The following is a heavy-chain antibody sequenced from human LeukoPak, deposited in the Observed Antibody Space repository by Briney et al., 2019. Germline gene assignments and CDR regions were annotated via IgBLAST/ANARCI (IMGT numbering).Heavy chain of an antibody. Sequence: ASVKVSCKASGYTFTSYAMHWVRQAPGQRLEWMGWINAGNGNTKYSQKFQGRVTITRDTSASTAYMELSSLRSEDTAVYYCARNVLNYGDLDYWGQGTLVTVSS. V-gene: IGHV1-3*01. CDR3: ARNVLNYGDLDY. CDR2: INAGNGNT. J-gene: IGHJ4*02. D-gene: IGHD4-17*01. CDR1: GYTFTSYA.